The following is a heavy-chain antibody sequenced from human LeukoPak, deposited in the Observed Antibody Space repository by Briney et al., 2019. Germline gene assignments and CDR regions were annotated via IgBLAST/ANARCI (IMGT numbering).Heavy chain of an antibody. CDR3: AKNYYYDSSGSSAFDI. J-gene: IGHJ3*02. CDR1: GFTFSSYG. Sequence: GGSLRLSCAASGFTFSSYGMHWVRKAPGKGMEWVAFIRYDGSNKYYADSVKGRFTISRDNSKNTLYLQMNSLRAEDTAVYYCAKNYYYDSSGSSAFDIWGQGTMVTVSS. V-gene: IGHV3-30*02. D-gene: IGHD3-22*01. CDR2: IRYDGSNK.